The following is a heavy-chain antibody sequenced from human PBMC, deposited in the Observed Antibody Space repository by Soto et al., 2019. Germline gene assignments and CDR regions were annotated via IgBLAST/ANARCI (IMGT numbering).Heavy chain of an antibody. CDR3: ARGAATMAPKNWFDP. D-gene: IGHD3-10*01. V-gene: IGHV4-4*02. CDR2: IFHSGDT. Sequence: QVQLQESGPGLVKPSGTLSLTCAVSGGSFSISNWWSWVRQPPGKGLEWIGGIFHSGDTSYNPSLKSRVTISVDRSKNHFSLKLTSVTAADTAMYYCARGAATMAPKNWFDPWGQGILVTVSS. CDR1: GGSFSISNW. J-gene: IGHJ5*02.